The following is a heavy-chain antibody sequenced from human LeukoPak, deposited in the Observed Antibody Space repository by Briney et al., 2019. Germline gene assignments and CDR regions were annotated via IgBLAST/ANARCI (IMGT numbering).Heavy chain of an antibody. Sequence: SGPTLVKPTQTLTLTCTFSGFSLNTGGVGVGWIRQPPGKALEWLALIYGDDDARYNASLKSRLTITKVTSKNQVVLTMTNMDPVDTATYYCAHTDLIQMAIAFDYWGQGILVTVSS. CDR2: IYGDDDA. CDR1: GFSLNTGGVG. D-gene: IGHD2-8*01. V-gene: IGHV2-5*02. J-gene: IGHJ4*02. CDR3: AHTDLIQMAIAFDY.